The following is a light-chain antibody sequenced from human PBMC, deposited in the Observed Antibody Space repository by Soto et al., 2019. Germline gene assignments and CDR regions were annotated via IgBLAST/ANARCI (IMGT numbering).Light chain of an antibody. Sequence: QSALTQPASVSGSPGQSITISCSGTNSDVGGYNYVSWYQQHPGKAPKLMIYDVSYRPSGISNRFSGSKSDNTASLTISGLQAEDEADYYCSSYTTSSLYVFGTGTKLTVL. J-gene: IGLJ1*01. V-gene: IGLV2-14*01. CDR2: DVS. CDR3: SSYTTSSLYV. CDR1: NSDVGGYNY.